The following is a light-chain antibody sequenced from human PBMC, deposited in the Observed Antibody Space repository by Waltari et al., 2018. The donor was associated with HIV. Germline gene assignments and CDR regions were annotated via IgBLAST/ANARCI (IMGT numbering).Light chain of an antibody. CDR2: DKN. V-gene: IGLV1-51*01. CDR1: SSNIGNNY. Sequence: QSVLTQPPSVSAAPGQKVTISCSGSSSNIGNNYVSWYQQLPGTAPNLLIYDKNKRPSGIPDRCSGSKSGTSATLGITGLQTGDEADYYCGTWDSSLSAYVFGTGTKVTVL. J-gene: IGLJ1*01. CDR3: GTWDSSLSAYV.